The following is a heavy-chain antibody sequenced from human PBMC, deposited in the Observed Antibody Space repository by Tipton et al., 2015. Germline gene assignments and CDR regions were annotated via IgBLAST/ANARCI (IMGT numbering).Heavy chain of an antibody. CDR1: GDSINSYY. J-gene: IGHJ6*02. CDR3: ARDLEHGMDV. Sequence: TLSLTCTVSGDSINSYYWSWIRQPPGKGLEWIGYIHYSGATKYNPSLKSRVTISVDTPKNQFSLTLNSVTAADTAVYYCARDLEHGMDVWGQGTTVTVSS. V-gene: IGHV4-59*01. D-gene: IGHD5-24*01. CDR2: IHYSGAT.